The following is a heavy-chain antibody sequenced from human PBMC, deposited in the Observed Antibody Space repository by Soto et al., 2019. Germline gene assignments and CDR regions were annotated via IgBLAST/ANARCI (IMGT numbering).Heavy chain of an antibody. J-gene: IGHJ4*02. Sequence: SETLSLTCTVSGGSISSGDYYWSWIRQPPGKGLEWIGYIYYSGSTYYNPSLKSRVTISVDTSKNQFSLKLSSVTAADTAVYYCASMPNYYDSSGYLKYYFDYWGQGTLVTVSS. V-gene: IGHV4-30-4*01. D-gene: IGHD3-22*01. CDR2: IYYSGST. CDR1: GGSISSGDYY. CDR3: ASMPNYYDSSGYLKYYFDY.